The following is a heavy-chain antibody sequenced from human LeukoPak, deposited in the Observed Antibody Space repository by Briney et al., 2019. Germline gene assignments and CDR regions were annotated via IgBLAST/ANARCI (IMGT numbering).Heavy chain of an antibody. CDR2: ISSSGNTI. V-gene: IGHV3-48*03. CDR1: RFTFSSYE. J-gene: IGHJ5*02. Sequence: GGSLRLCCAASRFTFSSYERNWGPQAPGKGLEWVSYISSSGNTIYYADSVKGRFTITRENAKNSLYLQMNSLRAEDTAVYYCARDRNWFDPWGQGTLVTVSS. CDR3: ARDRNWFDP.